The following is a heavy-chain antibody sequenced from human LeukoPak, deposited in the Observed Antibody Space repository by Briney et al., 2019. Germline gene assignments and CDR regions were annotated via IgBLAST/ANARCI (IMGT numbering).Heavy chain of an antibody. CDR3: ARDRCSSTSCYNTPNWFDP. V-gene: IGHV3-20*01. J-gene: IGHJ5*02. CDR2: INWNGGSR. CDR1: GFKFDDYG. Sequence: GGSLRLSCAASGFKFDDYGMSWVRQVPGKGLEWVSGINWNGGSRGYADSVKGRFTISRDNAKNSVYLQMNSLRSEDTAFYHCARDRCSSTSCYNTPNWFDPWGQGTLVTVSS. D-gene: IGHD2-2*02.